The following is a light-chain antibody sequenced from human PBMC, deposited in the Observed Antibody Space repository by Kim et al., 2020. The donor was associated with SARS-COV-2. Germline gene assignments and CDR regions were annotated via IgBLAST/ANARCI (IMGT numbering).Light chain of an antibody. CDR3: QQYEYDSSQWT. J-gene: IGKJ1*01. CDR2: GAS. CDR1: QSVSSNY. V-gene: IGKV3-20*01. Sequence: EVVLTQSPGTLSLSPGERATLSCRASQSVSSNYLAWYQQKPGQAPRLLIYGASSRATGIPDKFSGSGSVTDFTLTISRLEPEDSAVYYCQQYEYDSSQWTFGQGTKVDIK.